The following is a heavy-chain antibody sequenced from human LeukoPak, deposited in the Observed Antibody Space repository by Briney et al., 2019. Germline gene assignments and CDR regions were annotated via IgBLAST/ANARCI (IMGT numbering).Heavy chain of an antibody. CDR3: ASSGSYRFDY. Sequence: GGSPRLSCAVSGFTFSSYSMNWVRQAPGKGLEWVSHITASGTAMFYADSVKGRFTISRDDAKNSLYLQMNSLRDEDTAVYYCASSGSYRFDYWGQGTLVTVSS. V-gene: IGHV3-48*02. CDR2: ITASGTAM. CDR1: GFTFSSYS. D-gene: IGHD1-26*01. J-gene: IGHJ4*02.